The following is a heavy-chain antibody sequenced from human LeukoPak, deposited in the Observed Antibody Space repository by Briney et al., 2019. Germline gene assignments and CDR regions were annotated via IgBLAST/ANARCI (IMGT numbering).Heavy chain of an antibody. J-gene: IGHJ3*02. CDR1: GGSISSYY. CDR2: IYYSGST. V-gene: IGHV4-59*08. D-gene: IGHD3-16*01. CDR3: ARQARGGPPDAFDI. Sequence: SETLSLTCTVSGGSISSYYWSWIRQPPGEGLEWIGYIYYSGSTNYNPSLKSRVTISVDTSKNQFSLKLSSVTAADTAVYYCARQARGGPPDAFDIWGQGTMVTVSS.